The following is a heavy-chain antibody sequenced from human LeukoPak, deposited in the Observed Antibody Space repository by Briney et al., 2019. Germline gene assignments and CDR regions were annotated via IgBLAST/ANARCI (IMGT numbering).Heavy chain of an antibody. CDR1: GYTFTSYG. CDR3: ARAHKYCSGGSCYSGRDDY. D-gene: IGHD2-15*01. CDR2: ISAYNGNT. J-gene: IGHJ4*02. V-gene: IGHV1-18*01. Sequence: ASVKVSCKASGYTFTSYGISWVRQAPGQGLEWMGWISAYNGNTNYAQKLQGRVTMTTDRSTGTAYMELRSLRSDDTAVYYCARAHKYCSGGSCYSGRDDYWGQGTLVTVSS.